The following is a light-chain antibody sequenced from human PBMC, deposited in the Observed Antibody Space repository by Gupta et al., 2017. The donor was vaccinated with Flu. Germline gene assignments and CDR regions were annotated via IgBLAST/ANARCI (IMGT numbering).Light chain of an antibody. V-gene: IGKV3-15*01. CDR2: GAS. CDR1: QSVSNN. Sequence: EIVMTQSPATLSVSPGERATLSCRASQSVSNNLAWYQHKPGQGPRLLIYGASTRADGIPARFSGSGSGTEFTLTITSLQPEDFAVYYCQQYNNWPRAFGHGTKVDMK. J-gene: IGKJ3*01. CDR3: QQYNNWPRA.